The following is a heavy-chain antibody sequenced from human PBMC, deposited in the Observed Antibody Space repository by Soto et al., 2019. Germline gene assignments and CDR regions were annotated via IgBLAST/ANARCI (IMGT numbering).Heavy chain of an antibody. CDR2: LYYSGST. CDR1: GGSISSGDYY. V-gene: IGHV4-30-4*01. Sequence: QVQLQESGPGLVKPSQTLSLTCTVSGGSISSGDYYWSWIRQPPGKGLEWIGYLYYSGSTYYNPSLKSRVTISVDTSKNQFSLKLSSVTAADTAVYYCARDPYYYDSSGYYYHDAFDIWGQGTMVTVSS. D-gene: IGHD3-22*01. CDR3: ARDPYYYDSSGYYYHDAFDI. J-gene: IGHJ3*02.